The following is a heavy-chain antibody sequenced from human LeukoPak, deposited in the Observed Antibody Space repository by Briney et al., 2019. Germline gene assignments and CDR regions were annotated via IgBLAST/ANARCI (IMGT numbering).Heavy chain of an antibody. CDR1: GFTFSSYW. D-gene: IGHD6-13*01. Sequence: QSGGSLRLSCAASGFTFSSYWMHWVRQAPGKGLVWVSRINSDGSSTSYADSVKGRFTISRDNAKNTLYLQMNSLRAEDTAVYYCARVGVCSSWYRSFDYWGQGTLVTVSS. V-gene: IGHV3-74*01. J-gene: IGHJ4*02. CDR2: INSDGSST. CDR3: ARVGVCSSWYRSFDY.